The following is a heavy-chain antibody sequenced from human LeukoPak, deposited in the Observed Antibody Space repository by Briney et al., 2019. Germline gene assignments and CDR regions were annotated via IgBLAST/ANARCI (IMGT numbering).Heavy chain of an antibody. CDR3: ARGGEIQLWALDY. J-gene: IGHJ4*02. D-gene: IGHD5-18*01. Sequence: PGGSLRLSCAASGFTFSNYGMHWVRQAPGKGLEWVAVISYDGSNKYYADSVKGRFTISRDNSKNTLYLQMNSLRAEDTAVYYCARGGEIQLWALDYWGQGTLVTVSS. CDR1: GFTFSNYG. CDR2: ISYDGSNK. V-gene: IGHV3-30*03.